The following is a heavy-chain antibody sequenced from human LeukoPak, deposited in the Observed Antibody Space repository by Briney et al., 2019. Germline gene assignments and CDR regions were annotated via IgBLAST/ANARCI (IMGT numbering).Heavy chain of an antibody. J-gene: IGHJ4*02. D-gene: IGHD3-10*01. Sequence: ASVKVSCKASGYTFTSYGISWVRQAPGQGLEWMGWISAYNGNTNYAQKLQGRVTMTTDTSTSTAYMELRSLRSDDTAVYYCARDRAYYYGSGSYYKPSSFDYWGQGTLVTVSS. CDR2: ISAYNGNT. CDR3: ARDRAYYYGSGSYYKPSSFDY. V-gene: IGHV1-18*01. CDR1: GYTFTSYG.